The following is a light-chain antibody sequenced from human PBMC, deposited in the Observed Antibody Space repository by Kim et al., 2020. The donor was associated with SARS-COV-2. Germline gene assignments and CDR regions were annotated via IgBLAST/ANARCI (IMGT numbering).Light chain of an antibody. CDR3: LSADIRGPYYV. CDR2: RDT. CDR1: ALPDQY. Sequence: SYELTQPPSVSVSPGQTARITCSGDALPDQYAYWYQQKPGQAPVMVIYRDTERPSGIPGRFSGSSSGTTVTLTISGVQAEDEAGYYFLSADIRGPYYVFG. J-gene: IGLJ1*01. V-gene: IGLV3-25*03.